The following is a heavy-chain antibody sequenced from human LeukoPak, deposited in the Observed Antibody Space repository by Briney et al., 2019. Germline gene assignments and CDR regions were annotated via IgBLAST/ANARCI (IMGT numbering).Heavy chain of an antibody. CDR3: ARDPGRYSSRWYFDC. CDR1: GFTFSSYS. J-gene: IGHJ4*02. CDR2: ISSSTRTI. D-gene: IGHD6-13*01. V-gene: IGHV3-48*02. Sequence: GGSLRLSYAASGFTFSSYSMNWVRQAPGKGLEWVSYISSSTRTIFYADSVKGRFTISRDNAQNSLYLQMNSLRDEDTAVYYCARDPGRYSSRWYFDCWGQGTLVTVSS.